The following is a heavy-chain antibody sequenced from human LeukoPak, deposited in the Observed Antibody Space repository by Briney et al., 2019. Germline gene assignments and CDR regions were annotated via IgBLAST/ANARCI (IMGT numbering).Heavy chain of an antibody. Sequence: PGGSLRHSCAASGFTSSIYLRSCVRQAPGKGRERVAHMKYEVSEKYYVDSVKGRFTISRDNAKNSLYLQINSLRAEDTAVYYCRRDIEAAGLFLDYWGQGTLVTVSS. CDR2: MKYEVSEK. CDR3: RRDIEAAGLFLDY. CDR1: GFTSSIYL. J-gene: IGHJ4*02. V-gene: IGHV3-7*01. D-gene: IGHD6-13*01.